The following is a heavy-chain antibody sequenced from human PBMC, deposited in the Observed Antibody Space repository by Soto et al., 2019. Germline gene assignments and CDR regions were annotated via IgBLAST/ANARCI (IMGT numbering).Heavy chain of an antibody. J-gene: IGHJ4*02. D-gene: IGHD3-3*01. CDR2: IYYSGST. V-gene: IGHV4-39*01. CDR1: GGSVTSSSYY. CDR3: ARHQKDFWSGYYIGYFDY. Sequence: SETLSLTCTVSGGSVTSSSYYWGCIRQPPGKGLEWIGSIYYSGSTYYNPSLKSRVTISVDTSKNQFSLKLSSVTAADTAVYYCARHQKDFWSGYYIGYFDYWGQGTLVTVSS.